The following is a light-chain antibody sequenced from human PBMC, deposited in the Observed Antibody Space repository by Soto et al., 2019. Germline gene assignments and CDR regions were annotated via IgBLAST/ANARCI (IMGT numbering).Light chain of an antibody. CDR3: QQYYSYPFT. CDR1: QAISNY. V-gene: IGKV1-17*01. CDR2: GAK. Sequence: DIQMTQSPSXLSASVGDRVTITCRASQAISNYLNWYQQKPGKAPNLLIFGAKTLQSGVPSRFSGSGYGTDFTLTISCLQSEDFATYYCQQYYSYPFTFGPGTKVDI. J-gene: IGKJ3*01.